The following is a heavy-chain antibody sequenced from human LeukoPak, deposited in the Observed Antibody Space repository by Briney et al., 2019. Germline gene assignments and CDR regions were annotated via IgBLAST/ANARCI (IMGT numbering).Heavy chain of an antibody. CDR2: IYYSGST. CDR1: GGSISSSSYY. CDR3: ARGAVVVPAA. V-gene: IGHV4-39*07. J-gene: IGHJ4*02. Sequence: KSSETLSLTCTVSGGSISSSSYYWGWIRQPPGKGLEWIGSIYYSGSTYYNPSLKSRVTISVDTSKNQFSLKLSSVTAADTAVYYCARGAVVVPAAWGQGTLVTVSS. D-gene: IGHD2-2*01.